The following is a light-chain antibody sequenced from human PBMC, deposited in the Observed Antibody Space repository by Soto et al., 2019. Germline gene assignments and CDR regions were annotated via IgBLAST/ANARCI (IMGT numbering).Light chain of an antibody. Sequence: QSVLTQPPSASGSPGQSVTISCTGTSSDVGGYDYVSWYQQHPGKAPKLMIYEVTIRPSGVSDRFSGSKSGNTASLTVSGLQAEDEADYYCSSYTGGNPSYAFGTGTKVTVL. CDR3: SSYTGGNPSYA. J-gene: IGLJ1*01. CDR1: SSDVGGYDY. CDR2: EVT. V-gene: IGLV2-8*01.